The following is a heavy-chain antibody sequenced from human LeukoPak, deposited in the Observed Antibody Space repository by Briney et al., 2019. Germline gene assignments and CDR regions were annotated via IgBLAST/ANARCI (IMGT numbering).Heavy chain of an antibody. V-gene: IGHV3-7*03. J-gene: IGHJ6*02. CDR3: ARGGGLDV. Sequence: GGSLRLSCAVSGFTFSSYWMSWVRPAPGKGREGVANINQDGSEKYYVDSVKGRFTISRDNAKNTLYLQMSNLRAEDRAVYFCARGGGLDVWGQGATVTVSS. CDR1: GFTFSSYW. D-gene: IGHD3-16*01. CDR2: INQDGSEK.